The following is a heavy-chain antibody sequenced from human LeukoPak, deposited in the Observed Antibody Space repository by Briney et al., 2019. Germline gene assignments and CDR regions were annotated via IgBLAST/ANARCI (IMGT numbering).Heavy chain of an antibody. J-gene: IGHJ4*02. V-gene: IGHV5-51*01. CDR2: IYPGDSDT. Sequence: GESLKISCKGSGYRFTSYWIGWVRRMPGKGLEGMGIIYPGDSDTRYSPSFQGQVTISADKSISNAYLQWSSLKASDTAMYYCARPAYGSGSYYKDWGQGTLVTVSS. CDR3: ARPAYGSGSYYKD. D-gene: IGHD3-10*01. CDR1: GYRFTSYW.